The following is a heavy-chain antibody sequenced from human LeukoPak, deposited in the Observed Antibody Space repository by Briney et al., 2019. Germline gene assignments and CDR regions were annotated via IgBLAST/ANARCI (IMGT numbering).Heavy chain of an antibody. CDR3: AKTGYSSSWYYYGMDV. V-gene: IGHV3-23*01. J-gene: IGHJ6*02. CDR1: GFTFSSYA. D-gene: IGHD6-13*01. Sequence: PGGSLRLSCAASGFTFSSYAMSWVRQAPGKGLEWVSAISGSGGSTYYADSVKGRFTISRDNSKNTLYLQMNSLGAEDTAVYYCAKTGYSSSWYYYGMDVWGQGTTVTVSS. CDR2: ISGSGGST.